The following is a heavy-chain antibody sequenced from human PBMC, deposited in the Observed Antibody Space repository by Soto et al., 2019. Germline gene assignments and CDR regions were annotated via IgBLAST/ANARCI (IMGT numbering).Heavy chain of an antibody. J-gene: IGHJ4*02. CDR1: GFTFSSYA. Sequence: GGSLRLSCAASGFTFSSYAMSWVRQAPGRGLECVSSISGSGGSTYYVDSVKGRFTISRDNSKNTLYLQMISLTAEDTAIYYCTKGPPPPYSSTWYYFDYWGQGTLVTVSS. CDR2: ISGSGGST. CDR3: TKGPPPPYSSTWYYFDY. D-gene: IGHD6-13*01. V-gene: IGHV3-23*01.